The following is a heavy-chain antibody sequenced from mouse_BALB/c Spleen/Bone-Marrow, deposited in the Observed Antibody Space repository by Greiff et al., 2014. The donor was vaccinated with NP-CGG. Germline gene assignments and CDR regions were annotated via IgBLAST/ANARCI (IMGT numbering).Heavy chain of an antibody. CDR2: ISDGGSYI. Sequence: DVMLVESGGGLVKPGGSLKLSCAASGFTFSDFYMYWVRQTPEKRLEWVATISDGGSYIYYPDSVTGRFTISRDDAKNNLYLQMSSLKSEDTAMYYCTRDRGVQGYAMDYWGQGTSVTVSS. CDR1: GFTFSDFY. J-gene: IGHJ4*01. V-gene: IGHV5-4*02. D-gene: IGHD2-14*01. CDR3: TRDRGVQGYAMDY.